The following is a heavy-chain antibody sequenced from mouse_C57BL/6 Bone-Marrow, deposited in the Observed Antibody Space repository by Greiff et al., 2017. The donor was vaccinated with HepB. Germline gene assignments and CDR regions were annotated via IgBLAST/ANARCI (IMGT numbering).Heavy chain of an antibody. CDR1: GFNIKNTY. CDR2: IDPANGNT. D-gene: IGHD2-3*01. J-gene: IGHJ4*01. V-gene: IGHV14-3*01. CDR3: ARSGYDGYYEPLYYYAMDY. Sequence: EVQLQESVAELVRPGASVKLSCTASGFNIKNTYMHWVKQRPEQGLEWIGRIDPANGNTKYAPKFQGKATITADTSSNTAYLQLSSLTSEDTAIYYCARSGYDGYYEPLYYYAMDYWGQGTSVTVSS.